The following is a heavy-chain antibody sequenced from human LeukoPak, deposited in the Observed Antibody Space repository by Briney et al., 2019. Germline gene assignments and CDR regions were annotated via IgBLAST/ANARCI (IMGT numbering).Heavy chain of an antibody. Sequence: PGGSLRLSCAASGFTLSSYEMNWVRQAPGKGLEGVSYISSSGSTIYYADSVKGRVTISRDNSKNALSLQMNSLRAEDTAVYYCAKDLGDFFPPLFDSWGHGTLVTVSS. CDR3: AKDLGDFFPPLFDS. D-gene: IGHD4-17*01. CDR1: GFTLSSYE. CDR2: ISSSGSTI. V-gene: IGHV3-48*03. J-gene: IGHJ4*01.